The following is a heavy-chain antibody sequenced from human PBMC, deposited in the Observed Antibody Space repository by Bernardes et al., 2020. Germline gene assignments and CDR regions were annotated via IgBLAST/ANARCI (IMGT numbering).Heavy chain of an antibody. D-gene: IGHD6-13*01. CDR3: ARGDVAAAGRT. V-gene: IGHV4-59*01. Sequence: SETLTLTCTVSGGSISSYYWSWIRQPPGKGLEWIGYIYYSGSTNYNPSLKSRVTISVDTSKNQFSLKLSSVTAADTAVYYCARGDVAAAGRTWGQGTLVTVSS. CDR1: GGSISSYY. J-gene: IGHJ5*02. CDR2: IYYSGST.